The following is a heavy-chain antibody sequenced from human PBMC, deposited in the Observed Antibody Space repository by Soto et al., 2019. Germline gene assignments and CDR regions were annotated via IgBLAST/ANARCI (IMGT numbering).Heavy chain of an antibody. CDR2: IYHSGST. CDR3: ARVPYDFWSGYLARDHNNWFDP. CDR1: GYSISSGYY. J-gene: IGHJ5*02. D-gene: IGHD3-3*01. Sequence: SETLSLTCAVCGYSISSGYYWGWIRQPPGKGLEWIGSIYHSGSTYYNPSLKSRVTISVDTSKNQFSLKLSSVTAADTAVYYCARVPYDFWSGYLARDHNNWFDPWGQGTLVTVSS. V-gene: IGHV4-38-2*01.